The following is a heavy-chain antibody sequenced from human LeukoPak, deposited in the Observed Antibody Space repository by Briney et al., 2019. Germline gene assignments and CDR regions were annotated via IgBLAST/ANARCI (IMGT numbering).Heavy chain of an antibody. CDR2: MNPNSGNT. V-gene: IGHV1-8*01. CDR1: GYTFTSYD. CDR3: ALGVVHRNWFDP. D-gene: IGHD3-3*01. Sequence: ASVKVSRKASGYTFTSYDINWVRQATGQGLEWMGWMNPNSGNTGYAQKFQGRVTMTRNTSISTAYMGLSSLRSEDTAVYYCALGVVHRNWFDPWGQGTLVTVSS. J-gene: IGHJ5*02.